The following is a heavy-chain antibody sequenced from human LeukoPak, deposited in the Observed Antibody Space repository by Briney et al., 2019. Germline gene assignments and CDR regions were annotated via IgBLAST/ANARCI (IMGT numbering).Heavy chain of an antibody. CDR2: ISSSGRTI. J-gene: IGHJ5*02. D-gene: IGHD3-3*01. CDR3: ASTNYDFWSGYWFDP. V-gene: IGHV3-11*04. CDR1: GFTFSDYY. Sequence: PGGSLRLSCAGSGFTFSDYYMSWVRQAPGKGLERGSYISSSGRTIDYADSMKGRFTISRDNAKNSLYLPMHSLRAEDTAVYYCASTNYDFWSGYWFDPWGQGTLVTVSS.